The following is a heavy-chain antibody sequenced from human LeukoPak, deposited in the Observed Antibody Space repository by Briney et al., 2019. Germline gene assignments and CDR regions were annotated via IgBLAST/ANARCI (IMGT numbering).Heavy chain of an antibody. CDR1: GGSISSGGYY. CDR3: ARGVEGGFDP. D-gene: IGHD1-26*01. J-gene: IGHJ5*02. V-gene: IGHV4-30-2*01. CDR2: IYHSGST. Sequence: LSETLSLTCTVSGGSISSGGYYWSWIRQPPGKGLEWIGYIYHSGSTNYNPSLKSRVTISVDKSKNQFSLKLSSVTAADTAVYYCARGVEGGFDPWGQGTLVTVSS.